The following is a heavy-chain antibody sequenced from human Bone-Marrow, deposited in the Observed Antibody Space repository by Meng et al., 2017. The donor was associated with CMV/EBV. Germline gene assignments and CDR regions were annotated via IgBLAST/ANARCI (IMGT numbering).Heavy chain of an antibody. CDR3: ARDSRYCSSTSCYTGIDY. V-gene: IGHV3-23*01. CDR2: ISGSGGST. J-gene: IGHJ4*02. Sequence: GGSLRLSCAASGFTFSSYAMSWVRQAPGKGLEWVSAISGSGGSTSYAQKFQGRVTMTRDTSTSTVYMELSSLRSEDTAVYYCARDSRYCSSTSCYTGIDYWGQGTLVTVSS. CDR1: GFTFSSYA. D-gene: IGHD2-2*02.